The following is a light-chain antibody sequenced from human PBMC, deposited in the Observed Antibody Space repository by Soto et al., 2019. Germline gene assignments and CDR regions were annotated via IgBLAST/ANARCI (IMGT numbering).Light chain of an antibody. CDR2: DTS. Sequence: VLTQSPATLSLSPGERATLSCRASHSIGTYLGWYQHKPGQPPTLLIYDTSNRAAGVPARFSGSGSETDFTLTISSLEPEDFAVYYCQQRANWPRTFGQGNKVEMK. CDR1: HSIGTY. CDR3: QQRANWPRT. V-gene: IGKV3-11*01. J-gene: IGKJ1*01.